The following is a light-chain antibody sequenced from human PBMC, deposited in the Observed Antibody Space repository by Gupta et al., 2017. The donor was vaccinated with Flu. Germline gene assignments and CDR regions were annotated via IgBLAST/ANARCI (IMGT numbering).Light chain of an antibody. CDR3: SSYTSTSTFYV. CDR1: SRAVGGSDY. Sequence: QSALTQPASVSGSPGQSIPISCTGTSRAVGGSDYVSWYQKHPGKAPKLFIFDVSNRPSGVSSRFSGSKSGNTASLTISGLQAEDETDYYCSSYTSTSTFYVFGSGTKVTVL. CDR2: DVS. J-gene: IGLJ1*01. V-gene: IGLV2-14*03.